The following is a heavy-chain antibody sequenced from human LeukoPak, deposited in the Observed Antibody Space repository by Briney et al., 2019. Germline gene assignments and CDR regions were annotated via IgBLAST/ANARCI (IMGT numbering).Heavy chain of an antibody. CDR1: GGSISSSSYY. V-gene: IGHV4-61*01. D-gene: IGHD2-15*01. CDR3: ARVEPEAYCSGGSCFAHDY. J-gene: IGHJ4*02. CDR2: IYYSGRT. Sequence: SETLSLTCTVSGGSISSSSYYWSWIRQPPGKGLEWIGYIYYSGRTNYNPSLKSRVTISVDTSKNQFSLKLSSVTAADTAVYYCARVEPEAYCSGGSCFAHDYWGQGTLVTVSS.